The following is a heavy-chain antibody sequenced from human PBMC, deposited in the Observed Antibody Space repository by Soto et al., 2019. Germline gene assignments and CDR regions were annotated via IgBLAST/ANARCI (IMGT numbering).Heavy chain of an antibody. CDR3: ARDFRYFPY. J-gene: IGHJ4*02. CDR1: GGTFSGYF. D-gene: IGHD3-10*01. V-gene: IGHV4-34*01. Sequence: SETLSLTCPVYGGTFSGYFWSWVRQPPGKGLEWIGEIEHNGNNNINPSLKSRVTMSVDTSKNQISLTLTSVTAADTAVYYCARDFRYFPYWGQGTLVTVSS. CDR2: IEHNGNN.